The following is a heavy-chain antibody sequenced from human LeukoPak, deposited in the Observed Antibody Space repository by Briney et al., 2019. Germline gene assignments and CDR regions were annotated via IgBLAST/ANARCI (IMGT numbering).Heavy chain of an antibody. J-gene: IGHJ4*02. Sequence: SGGSLRLSCAASGFTFSSYWMNWVRQAPGKGLVWVSRIASDGSSTTYADSEKGRFSISRDNAKNTLYLQMNSLRVEDTAVYYCARGRPHGNDYWGQGTLVTVSS. CDR2: IASDGSST. D-gene: IGHD4-23*01. CDR1: GFTFSSYW. CDR3: ARGRPHGNDY. V-gene: IGHV3-74*01.